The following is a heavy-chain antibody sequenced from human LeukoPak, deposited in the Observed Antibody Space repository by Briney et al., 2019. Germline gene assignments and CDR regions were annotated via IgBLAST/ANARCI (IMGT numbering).Heavy chain of an antibody. D-gene: IGHD6-19*01. J-gene: IGHJ6*02. CDR1: GFTFSSYE. CDR2: ISSSGSTI. Sequence: GGSLRLSCAASGFTFSSYEMNWVRQAPGKGLEWVSYISSSGSTIYYADSVKGRFTISRGNAKNSLYLQMNSLRAEDTAVYYCARDLSSSGWTLYYYYGMDVWGQGTTVTVSS. V-gene: IGHV3-48*03. CDR3: ARDLSSSGWTLYYYYGMDV.